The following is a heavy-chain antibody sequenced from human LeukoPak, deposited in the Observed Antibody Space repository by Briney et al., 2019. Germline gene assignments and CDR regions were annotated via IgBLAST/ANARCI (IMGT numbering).Heavy chain of an antibody. J-gene: IGHJ4*02. CDR2: MNPNSGNT. V-gene: IGHV1-8*03. Sequence: ASVKVSCKASGYTFTSYDINWVRQATGQGLEWMGWMNPNSGNTGYAQKFQGRVTITRNTSISTAYMELSSLRSEDTAVYYCARGECSSTRCYTEPHFDYWGQGTLVTVSS. D-gene: IGHD2-2*02. CDR3: ARGECSSTRCYTEPHFDY. CDR1: GYTFTSYD.